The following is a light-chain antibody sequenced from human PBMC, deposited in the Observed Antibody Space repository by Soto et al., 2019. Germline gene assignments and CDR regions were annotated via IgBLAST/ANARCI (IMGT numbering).Light chain of an antibody. CDR3: QQSYTYPFT. CDR1: QGIATD. Sequence: DIQMTQSPSSISASVGDRITITCRASQGIATDLAWFQQRPGQAPKPLIYAASALQSGVPSVFSASGSGTDFSLTISGLQPDDFATYYCQQSYTYPFTFGPGTRV. J-gene: IGKJ3*01. V-gene: IGKV1-16*01. CDR2: AAS.